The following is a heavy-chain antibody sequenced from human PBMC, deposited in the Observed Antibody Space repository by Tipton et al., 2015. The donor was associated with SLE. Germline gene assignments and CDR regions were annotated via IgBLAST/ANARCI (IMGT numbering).Heavy chain of an antibody. J-gene: IGHJ4*02. CDR2: VSHSGDT. CDR1: GGSISSSLW. CDR3: ARRYGTSFDY. V-gene: IGHV4-4*02. Sequence: PGLVKPSGTLSLTCGVSGGSISSSLWWSWVRQSPGKGLEWIGEVSHSGDTDYNPSLKSRLTLSMDTSKNQFSLRVSSVTAADTAVYYCARRYGTSFDYWDQGTLVTVSS. D-gene: IGHD2-8*01.